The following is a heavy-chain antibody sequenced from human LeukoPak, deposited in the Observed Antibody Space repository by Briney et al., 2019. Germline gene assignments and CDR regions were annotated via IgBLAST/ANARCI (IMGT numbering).Heavy chain of an antibody. CDR1: GASISSYY. V-gene: IGHV4-59*01. J-gene: IGHJ5*02. D-gene: IGHD1-14*01. Sequence: PSETLSLTCTVSGASISSYYWSWIRQPPGKGLEWIGYIYYSGSTNYNPSLKSRVTISVDTSKNQFSLKLSSVTAADTAVYYCARGAKLTRWFDPWGQGTLVTVSS. CDR2: IYYSGST. CDR3: ARGAKLTRWFDP.